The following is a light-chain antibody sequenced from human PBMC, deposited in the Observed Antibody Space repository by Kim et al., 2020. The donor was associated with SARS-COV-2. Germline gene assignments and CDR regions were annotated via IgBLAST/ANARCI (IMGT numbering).Light chain of an antibody. CDR3: QQYSSSPPYT. CDR2: GAS. CDR1: QSVSSSY. Sequence: SPGERATLSCRASQSVSSSYLAWYQQKPGQAPRLLIYGASSRATGIPDRFSGSGSGTDFTLTISRLEPEDFAVYYCQQYSSSPPYTFGQGTKLEI. V-gene: IGKV3-20*01. J-gene: IGKJ2*01.